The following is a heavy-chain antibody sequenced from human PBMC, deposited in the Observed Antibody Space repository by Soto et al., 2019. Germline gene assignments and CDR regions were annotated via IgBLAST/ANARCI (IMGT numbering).Heavy chain of an antibody. J-gene: IGHJ4*02. CDR2: IYWDDNK. V-gene: IGHV2-5*02. CDR1: GFSLTTNGVG. D-gene: IGHD3-16*01. CDR3: ARRRINYGFGY. Sequence: QITLQESGPTLMKPTQTLTLTCTFSGFSLTTNGVGVGWIRQPPGKALEWLGIIYWDDNKIYNASLQSRISIKKDTSKNQVVLTMTSMDPVDTATYYCARRRINYGFGYWGQGTLVTVSS.